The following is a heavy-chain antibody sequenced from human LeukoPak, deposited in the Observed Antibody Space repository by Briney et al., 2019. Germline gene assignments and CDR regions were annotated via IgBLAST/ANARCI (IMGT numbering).Heavy chain of an antibody. V-gene: IGHV3-21*01. CDR1: EFTFNTFT. D-gene: IGHD3-22*01. J-gene: IGHJ4*02. CDR3: ARGDSSGYYSRYYFDY. CDR2: ISSSSGYI. Sequence: PGGSLRLSCTASEFTFNTFTMNWVRQAPGKGLEGVSSISSSSGYIYYTDSVKGRFTISRDNAKNSVYLQMNSLRAEDTAVYYCARGDSSGYYSRYYFDYWGQGTLVTVSS.